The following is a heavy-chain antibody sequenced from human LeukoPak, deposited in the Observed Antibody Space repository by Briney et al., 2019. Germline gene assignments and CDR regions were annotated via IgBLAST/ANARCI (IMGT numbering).Heavy chain of an antibody. CDR3: ARDPPPSSGWRRPHSPYYFDY. Sequence: GASVKVSCKASGGTFSSYAISWVRQAPGQGLEWMGGIIPIFGTANYAQKFQGRVTITADESTSTAYMELSSLRSEDTAVYYCARDPPPSSGWRRPHSPYYFDYWGQGTLVTVSS. CDR1: GGTFSSYA. CDR2: IIPIFGTA. V-gene: IGHV1-69*13. J-gene: IGHJ4*02. D-gene: IGHD6-19*01.